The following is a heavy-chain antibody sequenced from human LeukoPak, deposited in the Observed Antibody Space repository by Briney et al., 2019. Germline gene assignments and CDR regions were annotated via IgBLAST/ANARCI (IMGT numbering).Heavy chain of an antibody. CDR1: GFTTDDYA. CDR3: AKDSQVYGSGSYSYYYYYMDV. J-gene: IGHJ6*03. V-gene: IGHV3-43D*03. Sequence: GGSLRLSRAASGFTTDDYAMHWVRQAPGKGLEWVSLISWDGGSTYYADSVKGRFTISRDNSKNSLYLQMNSLRAEDTALYYCAKDSQVYGSGSYSYYYYYMDVWGKGTTVTVSS. CDR2: ISWDGGST. D-gene: IGHD3-10*01.